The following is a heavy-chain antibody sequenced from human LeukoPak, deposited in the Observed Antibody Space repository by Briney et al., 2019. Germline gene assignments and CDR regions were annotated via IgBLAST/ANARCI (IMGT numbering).Heavy chain of an antibody. J-gene: IGHJ4*02. Sequence: GGSLRLSCTASGYTLDVYAMHWVPEAPAKGLECVSHISREGGTKHYTDSVRGRFTISRDNRRNTLYLHMYSLSTEDTPLYFCAIVYVGNWCAYYLGGRETLVTVFS. CDR1: GYTLDVYA. CDR3: AIVYVGNWCAYYL. V-gene: IGHV3-43*02. CDR2: ISREGGTK. D-gene: IGHD1-1*01.